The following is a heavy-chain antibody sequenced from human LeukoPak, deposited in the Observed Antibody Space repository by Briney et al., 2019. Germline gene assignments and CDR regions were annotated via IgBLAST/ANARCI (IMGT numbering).Heavy chain of an antibody. CDR2: IYYSGST. CDR1: GGSISSSSYC. V-gene: IGHV4-39*01. D-gene: IGHD1-1*01. CDR3: AKSFQYNWNDGAFDY. J-gene: IGHJ4*02. Sequence: SETLSPTCTVSGGSISSSSYCWGWLRQPPGKGLEWFGSIYYSGSTYYNPSLKSRVSIPLDTSKNQFSLMLSSVTAADTAVYYCAKSFQYNWNDGAFDYWGQGTLVTVSS.